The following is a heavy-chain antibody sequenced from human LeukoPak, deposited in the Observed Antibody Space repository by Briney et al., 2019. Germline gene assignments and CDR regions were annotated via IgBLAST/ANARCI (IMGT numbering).Heavy chain of an antibody. V-gene: IGHV4-30-2*01. D-gene: IGHD1-26*01. CDR2: IYHSGST. CDR1: GGSISSGGYY. J-gene: IGHJ6*03. Sequence: SETLSLTCTVSGGSISSGGYYWSWIRQPPGKGLEWIGYIYHSGSTYYNPSLKSRVTISVDRSKNQFSLKLSSVTAADTAVYYCAREASGTHWEDYYYMDVWGKGTTVTVSS. CDR3: AREASGTHWEDYYYMDV.